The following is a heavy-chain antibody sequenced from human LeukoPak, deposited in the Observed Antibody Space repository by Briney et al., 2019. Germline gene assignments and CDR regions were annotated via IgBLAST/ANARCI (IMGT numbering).Heavy chain of an antibody. Sequence: HRGGSLRLSCAASGFTFSSYAMSWVRQAPGKGLEWVSAISGSGGSTYYADSVKGRFTISRDNSKNTLYLQMNSLRAEDTAVYYCAEWELRVDYWGQGTLVTVSS. CDR1: GFTFSSYA. CDR3: AEWELRVDY. V-gene: IGHV3-23*01. D-gene: IGHD1-26*01. CDR2: ISGSGGST. J-gene: IGHJ4*02.